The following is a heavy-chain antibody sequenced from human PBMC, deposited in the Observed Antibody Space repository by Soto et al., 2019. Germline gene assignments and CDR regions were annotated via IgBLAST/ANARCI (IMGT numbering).Heavy chain of an antibody. CDR2: ICARATT. V-gene: IGHV3-53*01. J-gene: IGHJ4*02. CDR3: AIEGDTTGYILRY. D-gene: IGHD3-9*01. Sequence: EVQLVQSGGGLIQPGGSLRLSCAASGFTVSNNYMTWVRQAPGRGLEWISIICARATTYYADSVQGRFTIYRDNADNTLYLQMSSLRGEDTAMYYCAIEGDTTGYILRYWGQGTLVTVSS. CDR1: GFTVSNNY.